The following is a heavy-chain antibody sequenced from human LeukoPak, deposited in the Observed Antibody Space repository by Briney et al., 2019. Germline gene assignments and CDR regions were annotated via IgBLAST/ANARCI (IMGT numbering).Heavy chain of an antibody. V-gene: IGHV3-23*01. Sequence: GGSLRLSCAASGFTFSNYAMNWVRQAPGEGLEWVSSISDSGGSSYYADSVKGRFTISRDNSKNALFLQMNSLRAEDTAIYYCAKDRALHQFDYWGQGTLVTVSS. CDR2: ISDSGGSS. J-gene: IGHJ4*02. CDR1: GFTFSNYA. CDR3: AKDRALHQFDY.